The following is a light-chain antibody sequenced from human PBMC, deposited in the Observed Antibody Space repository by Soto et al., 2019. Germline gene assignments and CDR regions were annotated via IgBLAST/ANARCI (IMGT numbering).Light chain of an antibody. J-gene: IGKJ4*01. V-gene: IGKV3-15*01. CDR2: DAS. Sequence: TVMTQSPAALSVSPGDRASLSCRASQSVGGNLAWYQLKPGQAPRLLIYDASTRATGIPDRFTGSGSGTEFTLTIASLQSDDIAIYYCQMCDSARALSFGGGTKVEIK. CDR3: QMCDSARALS. CDR1: QSVGGN.